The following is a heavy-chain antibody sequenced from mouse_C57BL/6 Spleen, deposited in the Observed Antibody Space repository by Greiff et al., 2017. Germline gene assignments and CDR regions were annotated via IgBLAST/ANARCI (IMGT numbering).Heavy chain of an antibody. Sequence: QVTLKESGAELVRPGASVTLSCKASGYTFTDYEMHWVKQTPVHGLEWIGAIAPETGGTAYNQKFTGKAILTADKSSSTAYMELRSLTSEDSAVYDGTCCRDDGYYELCYFDDWGTGTTLTVSS. CDR3: TCCRDDGYYELCYFDD. D-gene: IGHD2-3*01. J-gene: IGHJ2*01. V-gene: IGHV1-15*01. CDR2: IAPETGGT. CDR1: GYTFTDYE.